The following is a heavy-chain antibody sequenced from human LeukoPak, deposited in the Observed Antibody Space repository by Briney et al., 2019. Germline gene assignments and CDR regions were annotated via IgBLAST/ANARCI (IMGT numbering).Heavy chain of an antibody. CDR1: GGTFSSYA. CDR2: IIPIFGIA. V-gene: IGHV1-69*04. Sequence: SVKVSCKASGGTFSSYAISWVRQAPGQGLEWMGRIIPIFGIANYAQKFQGRVSITADKSTSTAYMELSSLRSEDTAVYYCARDAGVGAAPEDAFDIWGQGTMVTVSS. D-gene: IGHD1-26*01. CDR3: ARDAGVGAAPEDAFDI. J-gene: IGHJ3*02.